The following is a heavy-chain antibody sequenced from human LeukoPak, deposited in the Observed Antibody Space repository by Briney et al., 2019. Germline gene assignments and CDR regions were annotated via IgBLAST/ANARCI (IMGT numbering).Heavy chain of an antibody. CDR3: ARAVANIETGVYHNYMDV. CDR1: GFTVSNSW. J-gene: IGHJ6*03. CDR2: ISIISSYI. Sequence: PGGSLRLSCAASGFTVSNSWMTSVRQAPGKGLEWLSSISIISSYIYYADSVKGRFTISRDNAKNSLYLQMNSLRAEDTAVYYCARAVANIETGVYHNYMDVWGRGTTVTVSS. V-gene: IGHV3-21*01. D-gene: IGHD6-19*01.